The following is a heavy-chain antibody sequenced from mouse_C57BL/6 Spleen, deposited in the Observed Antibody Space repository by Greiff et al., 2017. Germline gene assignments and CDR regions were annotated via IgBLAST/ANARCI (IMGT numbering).Heavy chain of an antibody. CDR2: IDPSDSYT. CDR1: GYTFTSYW. Sequence: QVQLQQPGAELVMPGASVKLSCKASGYTFTSYWMHWVKQRPGQGLEWIGEIDPSDSYTNYNQKFKGKSTLTVDKSSSTAYRQLSSLTSEDSAVYYCARRPITTVVDWYFDVWGTGTTVTVSS. J-gene: IGHJ1*03. D-gene: IGHD1-1*01. V-gene: IGHV1-69*01. CDR3: ARRPITTVVDWYFDV.